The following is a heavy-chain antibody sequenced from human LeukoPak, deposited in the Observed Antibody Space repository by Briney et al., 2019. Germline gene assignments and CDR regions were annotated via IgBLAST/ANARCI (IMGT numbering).Heavy chain of an antibody. J-gene: IGHJ4*02. V-gene: IGHV3-7*03. CDR1: GFMFSSHW. CDR2: INQGGSQK. D-gene: IGHD6-13*01. CDR3: AGDGEAPGIYFDL. Sequence: GGSLRLSCAPSGFMFSSHWMSWVRQAPGKGLEWVANINQGGSQKYYMDSVRGRFTISRDNAKNSLYLQMNSLRAEDTAVYYCAGDGEAPGIYFDLWGQGTPVTVSS.